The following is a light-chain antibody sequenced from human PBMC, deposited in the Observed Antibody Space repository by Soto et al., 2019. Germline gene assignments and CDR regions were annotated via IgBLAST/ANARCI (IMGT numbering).Light chain of an antibody. CDR2: EVN. J-gene: IGLJ3*02. Sequence: QSALTQPASVSGSPGQSITISCTGTSSDVGSCNCVSWYQQHPGKAPTLMIYEVNKRPSGISNRFSGSKSGNTASLIISGLQAEDEADYYCCSSVGSPNWVFGGGTQLTVL. V-gene: IGLV2-23*02. CDR3: CSSVGSPNWV. CDR1: SSDVGSCNC.